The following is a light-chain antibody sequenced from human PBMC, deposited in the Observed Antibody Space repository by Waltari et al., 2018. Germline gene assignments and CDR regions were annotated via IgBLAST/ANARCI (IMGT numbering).Light chain of an antibody. CDR2: LGS. CDR1: QSLLHNYGFNY. CDR3: MQALQTWT. V-gene: IGKV2-28*01. Sequence: DIVMTQSPLSLSVTPGEPASISCRSSQSLLHNYGFNYLDWYLQKPGQSPQLLIYLGSHRASGVPDRFSGSGSGTGFTLRITRVEAEDVGVYYCMQALQTWTFGQGTKVEIK. J-gene: IGKJ1*01.